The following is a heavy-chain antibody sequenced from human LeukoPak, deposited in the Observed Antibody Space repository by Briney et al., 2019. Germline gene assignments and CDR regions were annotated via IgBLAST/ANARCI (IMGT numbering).Heavy chain of an antibody. CDR2: IYTSGST. V-gene: IGHV4-61*02. CDR1: GGSISSGSYY. J-gene: IGHJ6*03. Sequence: SSETLSLTCTVSGGSISSGSYYWSWIRQPAGKGLEWIGRIYTSGSTNYNPSLKSRVTISVDTSKNQFSLKLSSVTAADTAVYYCARLQDNYYMDVWGKGTTVTISS. CDR3: ARLQDNYYMDV.